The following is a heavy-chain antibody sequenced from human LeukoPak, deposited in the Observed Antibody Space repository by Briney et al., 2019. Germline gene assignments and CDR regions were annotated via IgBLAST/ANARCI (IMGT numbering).Heavy chain of an antibody. J-gene: IGHJ3*02. CDR2: IYPGDSDT. CDR1: GYSFTSYW. Sequence: GESLKISCKGSGYSFTSYWIGWVRQMPGKGLEWMGIIYPGDSDTRYSPSFQGQVTISADKSISTAYLQWSSLKASDTAMYYCARQGYCGGDCYLQGGIWGQGTMVTVSS. CDR3: ARQGYCGGDCYLQGGI. V-gene: IGHV5-51*01. D-gene: IGHD2-21*02.